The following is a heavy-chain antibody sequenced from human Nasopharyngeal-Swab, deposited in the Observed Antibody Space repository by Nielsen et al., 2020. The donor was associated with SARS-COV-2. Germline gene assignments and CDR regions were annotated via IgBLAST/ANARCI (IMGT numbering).Heavy chain of an antibody. CDR2: FDLEDGER. V-gene: IGHV1-24*01. D-gene: IGHD7-27*01. CDR3: TTWYSGDPDY. Sequence: ASVKVSCKVSGYTLSELSMLWVRQAPGKGLEWMGGFDLEDGERMYAQKFQGRVTMTEDTSTDTAYMELSSLNSQDKALYYCTTWYSGDPDYWGQGTLVTVSS. J-gene: IGHJ4*02. CDR1: GYTLSELS.